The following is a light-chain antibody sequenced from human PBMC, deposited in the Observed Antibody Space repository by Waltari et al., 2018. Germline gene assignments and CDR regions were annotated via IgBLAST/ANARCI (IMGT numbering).Light chain of an antibody. V-gene: IGLV2-14*03. J-gene: IGLJ3*02. CDR2: DVS. CDR3: SSYTTRGTWV. Sequence: QSALTQPASVSGSPGQSITLSCTGAFSHVGAYNYVSWYLQLPGEAPKLLIYDVSHRPSGVSDRLSGSKSGNTASLTISGLQPEDEADYFCSSYTTRGTWVFGGGTKLTVL. CDR1: FSHVGAYNY.